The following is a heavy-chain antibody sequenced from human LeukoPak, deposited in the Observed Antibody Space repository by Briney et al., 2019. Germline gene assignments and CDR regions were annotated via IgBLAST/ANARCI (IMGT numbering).Heavy chain of an antibody. J-gene: IGHJ4*02. CDR1: GFTVSSNY. D-gene: IGHD2-2*01. Sequence: AGGSLRLSCAASGFTVSSNYMSWVRQAPGKGLEWVSVIYSGGSTYYADSVKGRFTISRDNSKNTLYLQMNSLRAEDTAVYYCAKDLYCSSTSCAPEGRFDYWGQGTLVTVSS. CDR3: AKDLYCSSTSCAPEGRFDY. CDR2: IYSGGST. V-gene: IGHV3-53*01.